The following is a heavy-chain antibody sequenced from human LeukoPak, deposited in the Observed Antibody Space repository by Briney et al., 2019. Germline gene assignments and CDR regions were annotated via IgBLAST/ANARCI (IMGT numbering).Heavy chain of an antibody. Sequence: PGGSLRLSCAASGFTFSTYEMNWVRQAPGKGLEWVSYISGSGSVIQYADSVKGRFIISRDNAKNSLYLQMSSLRAEDTAAYYCARERNYCGGDCYLNWGQGTLVTVSS. V-gene: IGHV3-48*03. CDR2: ISGSGSVI. CDR3: ARERNYCGGDCYLN. CDR1: GFTFSTYE. J-gene: IGHJ4*02. D-gene: IGHD2-21*02.